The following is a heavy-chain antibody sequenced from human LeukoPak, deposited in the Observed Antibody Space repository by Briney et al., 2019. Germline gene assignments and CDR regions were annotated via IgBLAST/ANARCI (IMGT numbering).Heavy chain of an antibody. V-gene: IGHV1-2*06. D-gene: IGHD6-13*01. CDR2: INPNSGGT. CDR3: ARDLGIAATHPDY. CDR1: GYTFTGYY. Sequence: ASVKVSCKASGYTFTGYYMHWVRQAPGQGLEWMGRINPNSGGTNYAQKFQGRVTMTRDTSISTAYMELSRLRSDDTAVYYCARDLGIAATHPDYWGQGALVTVSS. J-gene: IGHJ4*02.